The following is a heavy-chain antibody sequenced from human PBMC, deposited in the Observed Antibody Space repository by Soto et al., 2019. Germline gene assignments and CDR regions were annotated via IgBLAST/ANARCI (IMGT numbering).Heavy chain of an antibody. CDR3: TRYYYESSGYYVY. Sequence: GGSLRLSCTGSGFNFANYALTWVRQAPGKGLEWVGFIRGETNGGTADYAASLKGRITISRDESKSIAYLEINSLQTEDTAVYYCTRYYYESSGYYVYWGQGTLVTVSS. D-gene: IGHD3-22*01. V-gene: IGHV3-49*04. CDR1: GFNFANYA. CDR2: IRGETNGGTA. J-gene: IGHJ4*02.